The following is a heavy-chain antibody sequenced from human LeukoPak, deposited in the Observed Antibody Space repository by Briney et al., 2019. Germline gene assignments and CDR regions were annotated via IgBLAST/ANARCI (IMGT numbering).Heavy chain of an antibody. Sequence: GASVKVSCKASGYTFTGYYMHWVRQAPGQGLEWMGWINPNSGGTNYAQKFQGWVTMTRDTSISTAYMELSRLRSDDTAVYYCAREADGYSGYDVLSSDAFDIWGQGTMVTVSS. CDR1: GYTFTGYY. CDR3: AREADGYSGYDVLSSDAFDI. D-gene: IGHD5-12*01. V-gene: IGHV1-2*04. J-gene: IGHJ3*02. CDR2: INPNSGGT.